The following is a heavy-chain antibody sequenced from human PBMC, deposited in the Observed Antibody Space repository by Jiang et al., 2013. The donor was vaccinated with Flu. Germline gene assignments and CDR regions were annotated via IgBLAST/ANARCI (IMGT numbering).Heavy chain of an antibody. Sequence: SGAEVKKPGASVKVSCKVSGYTLTELSMHWVRQAPGKGLEWMGGFDPEDGETIYAQKFQGRVTMTEDTSTDTAYMELSSLRSEDTAVYYCATVTDGPPSVPPQGPYDAFDIWGQGTMVTVSS. J-gene: IGHJ3*02. CDR3: ATVTDGPPSVPPQGPYDAFDI. CDR2: FDPEDGET. D-gene: IGHD4-23*01. CDR1: GYTLTELS. V-gene: IGHV1-24*01.